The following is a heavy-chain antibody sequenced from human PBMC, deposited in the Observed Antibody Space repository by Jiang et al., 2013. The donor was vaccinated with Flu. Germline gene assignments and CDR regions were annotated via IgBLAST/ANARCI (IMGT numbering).Heavy chain of an antibody. V-gene: IGHV1-3*01. Sequence: SGAEVKKPGASVRVSCKTSGFSFTTYHIHWVRQAPGQSLEWMGWVHSGSGDTIYSQKFQGRVTLTTDTSTTTTYMELRSLTSDDTAVYYCARDWSGYWGQGTLVTVSS. CDR2: VHSGSGDT. CDR3: ARDWSGY. D-gene: IGHD3-3*01. CDR1: GFSFTTYH. J-gene: IGHJ4*02.